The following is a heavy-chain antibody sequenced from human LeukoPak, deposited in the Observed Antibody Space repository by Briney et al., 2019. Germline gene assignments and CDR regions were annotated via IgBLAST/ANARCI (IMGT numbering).Heavy chain of an antibody. D-gene: IGHD3-16*02. CDR3: ARGRPDYDYVWGSYRPNYYYYGMDV. CDR2: IGTAGDT. CDR1: GFTFSSYD. J-gene: IGHJ6*02. V-gene: IGHV3-13*01. Sequence: GGSLRLSCAASGFTFSSYDMHWVRQATGKGLEWVSAIGTAGDTYYPGSVKGRFAISRENAKNSLYLQMNSLRAGDTAVYYCARGRPDYDYVWGSYRPNYYYYGMDVWGQGTTVTVSS.